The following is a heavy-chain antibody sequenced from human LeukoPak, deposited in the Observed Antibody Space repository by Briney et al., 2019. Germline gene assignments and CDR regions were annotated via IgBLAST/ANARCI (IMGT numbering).Heavy chain of an antibody. CDR3: AKDPYDPDAFDI. CDR2: ISGSGGST. V-gene: IGHV3-23*01. CDR1: GFTFSSYA. Sequence: GGSLRLSCAASGFTFSSYAVSWVRQAPGKGLEWVSAISGSGGSTYYADSVKGRFTISRDNSKNTLYLQMNSLRAEDTAVYYCAKDPYDPDAFDIWGQGTMVTVSS. J-gene: IGHJ3*02. D-gene: IGHD3-22*01.